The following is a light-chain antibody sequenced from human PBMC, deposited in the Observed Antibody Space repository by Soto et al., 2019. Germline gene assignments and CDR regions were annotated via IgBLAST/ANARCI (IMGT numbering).Light chain of an antibody. CDR1: QSVSSY. CDR2: DAS. J-gene: IGKJ5*01. V-gene: IGKV3-11*01. CDR3: QERSTWPT. Sequence: EIVLTQSPATLSLSPGERATLSCRASQSVSSYLAWYQQKPGQAPRLLIYDASNTATGIPARFSGSGSGTDFTLTISSLEPEDFAVYYCQERSTWPTFGQGTRLEIK.